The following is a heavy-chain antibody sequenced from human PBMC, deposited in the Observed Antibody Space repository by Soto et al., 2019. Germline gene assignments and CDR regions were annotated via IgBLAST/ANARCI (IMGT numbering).Heavy chain of an antibody. V-gene: IGHV1-69*13. J-gene: IGHJ4*02. CDR2: IIPNSGAA. D-gene: IGHD2-15*01. Sequence: SVKVSCKASGYTFTGYYMHWVRQAPGQGLEWMGGIIPNSGAANYAQKFQGRVTMTADESTSTAYMELSSLRSEDTAVYYCARDYGGIDCWGQGTLVTV. CDR3: ARDYGGIDC. CDR1: GYTFTGYY.